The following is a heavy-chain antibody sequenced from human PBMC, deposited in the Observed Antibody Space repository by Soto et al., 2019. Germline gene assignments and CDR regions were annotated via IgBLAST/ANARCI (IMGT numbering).Heavy chain of an antibody. Sequence: PSETLSLTCTVSGGSISSYYWSWIRQPPGKGLEWIGYIYYSGSTNYNPSLTSRVTISVDTSKNQFSLKLSSVTAADTAVYYCARDLAYGYSSSNWFNPWGQGTLVTV. D-gene: IGHD6-6*01. CDR1: GGSISSYY. V-gene: IGHV4-59*01. CDR3: ARDLAYGYSSSNWFNP. J-gene: IGHJ5*02. CDR2: IYYSGST.